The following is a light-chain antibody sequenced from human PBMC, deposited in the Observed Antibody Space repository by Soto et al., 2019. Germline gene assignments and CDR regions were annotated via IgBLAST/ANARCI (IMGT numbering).Light chain of an antibody. J-gene: IGLJ1*01. CDR3: QSYDSSLRGHV. V-gene: IGLV1-40*01. CDR2: SNN. CDR1: SSNIEASYD. Sequence: QSVLTQPPSVSGALGQRVTISCTGSSSNIEASYDVHWYQQLPGTAPKLLIHSNNIRPSGVPDRFSGSKSRASASLAITGLQAEDEADYYCQSYDSSLRGHVFGTGTQLTVL.